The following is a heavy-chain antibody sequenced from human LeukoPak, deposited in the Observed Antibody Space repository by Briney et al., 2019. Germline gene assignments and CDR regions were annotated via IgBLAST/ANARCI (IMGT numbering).Heavy chain of an antibody. CDR1: GGSFSGYY. V-gene: IGHV4-34*01. CDR3: ARQLGYCSSTSCHLYYFDY. D-gene: IGHD2-2*01. CDR2: IYYSGST. J-gene: IGHJ4*02. Sequence: SETLSLTCAVYGGSFSGYYWSWIRQPPGKGLEWIGSIYYSGSTYYNPSLKSRVTISVDTSKNQFSLKLSSVTAADTAVYYCARQLGYCSSTSCHLYYFDYWGQGTLVTVSS.